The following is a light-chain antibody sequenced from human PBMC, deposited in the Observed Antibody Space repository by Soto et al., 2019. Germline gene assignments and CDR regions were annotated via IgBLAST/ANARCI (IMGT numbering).Light chain of an antibody. V-gene: IGKV2-28*01. J-gene: IGKJ3*01. CDR3: MQAPQPGFT. CDR1: QSLLHSNGYNF. Sequence: DIVMTQSPLSLPVTPGEPASISCRSNQSLLHSNGYNFLDWYLQKPGQSPHLLVYLGSNRASGVPDRFSGSGSGTDFTLKISRVEAGDVGVYYCMQAPQPGFTFGPGTRVDIK. CDR2: LGS.